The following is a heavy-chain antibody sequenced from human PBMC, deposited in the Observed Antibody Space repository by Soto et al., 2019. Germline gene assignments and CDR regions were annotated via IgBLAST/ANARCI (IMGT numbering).Heavy chain of an antibody. CDR3: ARDLAITYYYDSSGYTTPDY. J-gene: IGHJ4*02. V-gene: IGHV3-74*01. Sequence: GGSLRLSCAASGFTFSSYWMHWVRQAPGKGLVWVSRINSDGSSTSYADSVKGRFTISRDNAKNTLYLQMNSLRAEDTAVYYCARDLAITYYYDSSGYTTPDYWGQGTLVTVSS. CDR2: INSDGSST. CDR1: GFTFSSYW. D-gene: IGHD3-22*01.